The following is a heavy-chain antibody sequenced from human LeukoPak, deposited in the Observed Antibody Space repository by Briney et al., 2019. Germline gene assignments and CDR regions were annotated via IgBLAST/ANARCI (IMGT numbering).Heavy chain of an antibody. CDR3: ARDSLPMAVTGPFDH. J-gene: IGHJ4*02. V-gene: IGHV3-33*01. D-gene: IGHD6-19*01. CDR1: GLNFSSYG. Sequence: TGGSLRLSCAASGLNFSSYGMHWVRQAPGKGLEWVTSIWFDGSNIHDADSVKGRVIISRDNSKSALYLQMNSLRAEDTAIYYWARDSLPMAVTGPFDHWGQGALVTVSS. CDR2: IWFDGSNI.